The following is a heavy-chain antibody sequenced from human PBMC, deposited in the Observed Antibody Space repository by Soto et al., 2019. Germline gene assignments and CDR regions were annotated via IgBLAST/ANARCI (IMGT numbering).Heavy chain of an antibody. CDR3: ARAAATGHPVVPDF. V-gene: IGHV4-31*03. CDR1: GASLSSGDYY. D-gene: IGHD6-13*01. Sequence: QVQLQESGPGLVKPSQTLSLTCKVSGASLSSGDYYWNWIRQLPGKGLEWIGYIYYTRVTSYNPCPKNRVTMSVDTSKQQFSLKMNSVTAADTAVYFCARAAATGHPVVPDFWCQGALVTVSS. CDR2: IYYTRVT. J-gene: IGHJ4*02.